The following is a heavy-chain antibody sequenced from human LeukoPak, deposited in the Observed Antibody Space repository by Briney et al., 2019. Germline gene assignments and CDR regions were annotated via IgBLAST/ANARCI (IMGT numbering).Heavy chain of an antibody. Sequence: GGSLRLSCAASGFTFSSYCMSWVRQAPGKGLEWVANIKQDGSEKNYVASVKGRFTISRDNAKTSLYLQMNSLRAEDTAVYYCARSLWPEDYWGQGTLVTVSS. CDR1: GFTFSSYC. J-gene: IGHJ4*02. CDR3: ARSLWPEDY. D-gene: IGHD5-18*01. CDR2: IKQDGSEK. V-gene: IGHV3-7*01.